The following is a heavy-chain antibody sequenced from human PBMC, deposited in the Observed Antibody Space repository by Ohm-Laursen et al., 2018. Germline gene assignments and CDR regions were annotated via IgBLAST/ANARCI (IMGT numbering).Heavy chain of an antibody. D-gene: IGHD7-27*01. V-gene: IGHV3-53*01. CDR2: IYSGGST. CDR1: GFTVSSNY. CDR3: ARDFSKKTGDPTDTFDI. J-gene: IGHJ3*02. Sequence: SLRLSCAASGFTVSSNYMSWVRQAPGKGLEWVSIIYSGGSTYYAGSVKGRFTISRDNSKNTLYLQMNSLRVEDTAVYYCARDFSKKTGDPTDTFDIWGQGTMVTVSS.